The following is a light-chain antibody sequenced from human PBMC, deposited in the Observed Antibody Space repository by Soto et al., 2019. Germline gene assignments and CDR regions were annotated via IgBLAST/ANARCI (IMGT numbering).Light chain of an antibody. CDR2: GAS. J-gene: IGKJ2*01. CDR3: QQYGRSPPFT. V-gene: IGKV3-20*01. Sequence: IVLTQSPGTLYLSPGERATLSCRASQSVSSNYIAWYQQKLGQAPRLLIYGASSRATGIPDRFSGSGSGTDFTLTISRLEPEDFAVYFCQQYGRSPPFTFGQGTKVEIK. CDR1: QSVSSNY.